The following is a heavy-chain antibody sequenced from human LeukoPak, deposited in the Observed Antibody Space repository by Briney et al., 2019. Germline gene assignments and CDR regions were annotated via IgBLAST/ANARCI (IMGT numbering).Heavy chain of an antibody. CDR2: MRYDGKTE. CDR1: GFPFSSYG. CDR3: AKDLNTVVMQYFDS. Sequence: GGSLRLSCRGSGFPFSSYGMHWVRQTPGRGLEWVAFMRYDGKTEYYADSVKGRFTIAREDSHSTVHLHMKDLRPDDAAVYFCAKDLNTVVMQYFDSWGKGTLVSVSS. D-gene: IGHD2-21*01. J-gene: IGHJ4*02. V-gene: IGHV3-30*02.